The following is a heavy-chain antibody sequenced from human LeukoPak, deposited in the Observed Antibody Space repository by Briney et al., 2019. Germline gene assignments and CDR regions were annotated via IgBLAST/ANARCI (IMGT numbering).Heavy chain of an antibody. J-gene: IGHJ6*02. CDR3: ARARLWFGELFISGALGGMDV. V-gene: IGHV3-23*01. CDR2: ISGSGGST. Sequence: GGSLRLSCAASGFTFSSYAMSWVRQAPGKGLEWVSAISGSGGSTYYADSVKGRFTISRDNSKNTLYLQMNSLRAEDTAVYYCARARLWFGELFISGALGGMDVWGQGTTVTVSS. CDR1: GFTFSSYA. D-gene: IGHD3-10*01.